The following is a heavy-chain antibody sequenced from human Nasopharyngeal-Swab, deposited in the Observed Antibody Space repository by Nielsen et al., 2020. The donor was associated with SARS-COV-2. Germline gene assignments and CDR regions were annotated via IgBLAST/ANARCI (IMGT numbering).Heavy chain of an antibody. CDR1: GFTFSSYS. CDR3: ARAGGGYSGYVGY. D-gene: IGHD5-12*01. Sequence: GESLKISCAASGFTFSSYSMNWVRQAPGKGLEWVSYISSSSSTIHYADSVKGRFTISRDNAKNSLYLQMNSLRAEDTAVYYCARAGGGYSGYVGYWGQGTLVTVSS. V-gene: IGHV3-48*04. CDR2: ISSSSSTI. J-gene: IGHJ4*02.